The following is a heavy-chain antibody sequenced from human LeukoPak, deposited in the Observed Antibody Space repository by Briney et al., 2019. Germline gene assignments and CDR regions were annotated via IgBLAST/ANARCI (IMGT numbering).Heavy chain of an antibody. CDR2: IWYDGSNK. D-gene: IGHD6-19*01. Sequence: GRSLRLSCAASGSTFSSYGMHWVRQAPGKGLEWVAVIWYDGSNKYYADSVKGRFTISRGNSKNTLYLQMNSLRAEDTAVYYCARDVYSSGPPLGYYYYYGMDVWGQGTTVTVSS. CDR1: GSTFSSYG. CDR3: ARDVYSSGPPLGYYYYYGMDV. V-gene: IGHV3-33*01. J-gene: IGHJ6*02.